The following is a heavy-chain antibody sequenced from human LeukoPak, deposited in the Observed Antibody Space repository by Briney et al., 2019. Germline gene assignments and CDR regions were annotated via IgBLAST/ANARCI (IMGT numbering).Heavy chain of an antibody. CDR3: ARGSSSWYLNFDY. CDR1: GGTFSSYA. D-gene: IGHD6-13*01. V-gene: IGHV1-69*04. J-gene: IGHJ4*02. CDR2: IIPILGIA. Sequence: ASVKVSCKASGGTFSSYAISWVRQAPGQGLEWMGRIIPILGIANYAQKFQGRVTITVDKSTSTAYMELSSLRSEDTAVYYCARGSSSWYLNFDYWGQGTLVTVSS.